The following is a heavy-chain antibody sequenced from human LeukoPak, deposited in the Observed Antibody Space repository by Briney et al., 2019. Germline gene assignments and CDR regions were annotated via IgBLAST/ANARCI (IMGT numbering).Heavy chain of an antibody. CDR1: GFTFSSYS. CDR3: ARGMMITFGGVIDYFDY. Sequence: GGSLRLSCAASGFTFSSYSMNWVRQAPGKGLEWVSSNSSSSSYIYYADSVKGRFTISRDNAKNSLYLQMNSLRAEDTAVYHCARGMMITFGGVIDYFDYWGQGTLVTVSS. CDR2: NSSSSSYI. V-gene: IGHV3-21*01. J-gene: IGHJ4*02. D-gene: IGHD3-16*02.